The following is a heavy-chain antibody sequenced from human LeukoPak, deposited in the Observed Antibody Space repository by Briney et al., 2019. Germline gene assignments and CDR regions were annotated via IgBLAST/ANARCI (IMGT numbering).Heavy chain of an antibody. D-gene: IGHD4-17*01. J-gene: IGHJ5*02. V-gene: IGHV3-7*01. Sequence: PGGSLRLSCAASGFTFSNYWMNWVRQAPGKGLEWVASIKQDGTETYYADSVKGRFTISRDNAKNSLYLQMNSLRDEDTAVYYCARAKGSMTTVRRGWFDPWGQGTLVTVSS. CDR1: GFTFSNYW. CDR3: ARAKGSMTTVRRGWFDP. CDR2: IKQDGTET.